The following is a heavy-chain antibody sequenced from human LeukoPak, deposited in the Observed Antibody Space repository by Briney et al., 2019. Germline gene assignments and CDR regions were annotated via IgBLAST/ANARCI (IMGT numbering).Heavy chain of an antibody. D-gene: IGHD2-15*01. CDR2: ISSNGGST. CDR3: ARMGAYCSGGTCYSPYSYYMDV. V-gene: IGHV3-64*01. J-gene: IGHJ6*03. CDR1: GFTFSSNA. Sequence: GGSLRLSCAASGFTFSSNAMHWVRQAPGKGLEYVSAISSNGGSTYYANSVKGRFTISRDNSKNTLYLQMGSLRAEDTAVYYCARMGAYCSGGTCYSPYSYYMDVWGKGTTVNVSS.